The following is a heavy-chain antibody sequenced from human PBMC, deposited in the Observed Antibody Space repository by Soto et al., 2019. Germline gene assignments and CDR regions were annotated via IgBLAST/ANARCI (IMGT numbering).Heavy chain of an antibody. CDR1: GGTFSSYA. CDR3: ARASISSGYYHTYYYGMDV. D-gene: IGHD3-22*01. V-gene: IGHV1-69*01. CDR2: IIPIFGTA. J-gene: IGHJ6*02. Sequence: QVQLVQSGAEVKKPGSSVKVSCKASGGTFSSYAISWVRQAPGQGLEWMGGIIPIFGTANYAQKFQGRVTINADESTSTDYMELSSLRSEDTAVYYCARASISSGYYHTYYYGMDVWGQGTTVTVSS.